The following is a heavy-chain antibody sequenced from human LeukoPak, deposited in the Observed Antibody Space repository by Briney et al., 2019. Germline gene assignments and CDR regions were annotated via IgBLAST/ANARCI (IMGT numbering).Heavy chain of an antibody. Sequence: ASGTLSLTCTVSGGSISSYYWSWIRQPPGKGLEWIGYIYYSGSTNYNPSLKSRVTISVDTSKNQFSLKLSSVTAADTAVYYCARCNKGIYGDLFDYWGQGTLVTVSS. D-gene: IGHD4-17*01. V-gene: IGHV4-59*01. CDR3: ARCNKGIYGDLFDY. CDR1: GGSISSYY. J-gene: IGHJ4*02. CDR2: IYYSGST.